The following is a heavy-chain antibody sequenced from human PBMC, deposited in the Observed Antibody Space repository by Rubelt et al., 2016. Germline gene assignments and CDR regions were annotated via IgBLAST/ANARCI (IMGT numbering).Heavy chain of an antibody. V-gene: IGHV4-39*01. J-gene: IGHJ3*02. D-gene: IGHD3-9*01. CDR3: ARRAVLRYFVATIHSAFDI. CDR2: IYYSGST. CDR1: GGSISSSSYY. Sequence: QLQLQESGPGLVKPSETLSLTCTVSGGSISSSSYYWGWIRQPPGKGLEWIGSIYYSGSTYYNPSLMARVTISVDTSKNHFSLKLSSVTAADTAVYVCARRAVLRYFVATIHSAFDIWGQGTMVTVSS.